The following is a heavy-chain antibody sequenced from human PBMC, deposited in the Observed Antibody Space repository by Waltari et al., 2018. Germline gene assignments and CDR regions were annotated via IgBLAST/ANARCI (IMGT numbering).Heavy chain of an antibody. CDR1: GGSISSSSYY. Sequence: QLQLQESGPGLVKPSETLSLTCTVSGGSISSSSYYWGWIRQPPGKGLEWIGSIYYSGSTYANPSLKSRVTISVDTSKNQFSLKLSSVTAADTAVYYCARRVHSSGWYGGWFDPWGQGTLVTVSS. CDR3: ARRVHSSGWYGGWFDP. J-gene: IGHJ5*02. D-gene: IGHD6-19*01. V-gene: IGHV4-39*01. CDR2: IYYSGST.